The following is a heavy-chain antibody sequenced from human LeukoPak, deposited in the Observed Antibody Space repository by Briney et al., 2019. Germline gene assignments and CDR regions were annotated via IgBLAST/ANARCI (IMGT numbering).Heavy chain of an antibody. Sequence: SETLSLTCTVSGGSISSCYWSWIRQPAGKGLEWIGRIYTSGSTNYNPSLKSRVTMSVDTSKNQFSLKLSSVTAADTAVYYCARGVAAKRGGTYYYYYYMDVWGKGTTVTISS. D-gene: IGHD2-15*01. CDR3: ARGVAAKRGGTYYYYYYMDV. V-gene: IGHV4-4*07. CDR2: IYTSGST. CDR1: GGSISSCY. J-gene: IGHJ6*03.